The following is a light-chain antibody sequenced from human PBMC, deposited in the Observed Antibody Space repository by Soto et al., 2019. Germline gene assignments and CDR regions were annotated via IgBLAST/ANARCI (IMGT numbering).Light chain of an antibody. J-gene: IGKJ2*01. V-gene: IGKV1-5*01. CDR1: QSISSW. CDR2: DAS. CDR3: QQYNSYSPG. Sequence: DIQMTQSPSTLSASVGDRVTITCRASQSISSWLAWYQQKPGKAPKLLIYDASSLESGVPSRFSGSESGTEFTLTISSLQPDDFATYYCQQYNSYSPGFGQGTKLEIK.